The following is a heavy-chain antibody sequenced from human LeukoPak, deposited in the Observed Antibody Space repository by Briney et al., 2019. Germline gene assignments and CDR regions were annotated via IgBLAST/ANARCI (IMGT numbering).Heavy chain of an antibody. D-gene: IGHD2-2*01. V-gene: IGHV3-48*04. CDR2: ISSSSGTI. CDR1: GFTFSSYS. Sequence: GGSLRPSCAASGFTFSSYSMNWVRQAPGKGLEWVSYISSSSGTISYADSVKGRFTISRDNAKNSLYLQMNSLRAEDTAVYYCARVGYCSSTSCPRAFDIWGQGAMVTVSS. CDR3: ARVGYCSSTSCPRAFDI. J-gene: IGHJ3*02.